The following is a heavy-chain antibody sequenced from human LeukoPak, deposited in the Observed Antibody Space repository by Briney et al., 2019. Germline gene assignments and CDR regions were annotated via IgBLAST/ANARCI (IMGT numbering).Heavy chain of an antibody. Sequence: GGSLRLPCAASGFTFSSYAMSWVRQAPGKGLEWFSATSVSGGSTYYADSVKGRFTISRDNSKNTLYLQMNSLRAEDTAVYYCAKDPIAASALYYYYYYMDVWGKGTTVTVSS. CDR3: AKDPIAASALYYYYYYMDV. V-gene: IGHV3-23*01. CDR1: GFTFSSYA. CDR2: TSVSGGST. J-gene: IGHJ6*03. D-gene: IGHD6-13*01.